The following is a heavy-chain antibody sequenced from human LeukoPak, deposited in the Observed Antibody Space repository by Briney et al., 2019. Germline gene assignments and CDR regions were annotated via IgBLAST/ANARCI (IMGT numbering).Heavy chain of an antibody. CDR1: GGSISSGDYY. D-gene: IGHD3-3*01. J-gene: IGHJ6*03. CDR3: ARELQFYDFRGMDV. V-gene: IGHV4-30-4*08. Sequence: SQTLSLTCTVSGGSISSGDYYWSWIRQPPGKGLEWIGYIYYSGSTYYNPSLKSRVTISVDTSKNQFSLKLSSVTAADTAVYYCARELQFYDFRGMDVWGKGTTVTVSS. CDR2: IYYSGST.